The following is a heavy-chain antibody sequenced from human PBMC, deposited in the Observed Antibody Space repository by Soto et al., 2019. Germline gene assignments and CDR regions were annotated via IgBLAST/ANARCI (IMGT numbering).Heavy chain of an antibody. CDR2: IYYSGST. J-gene: IGHJ4*02. V-gene: IGHV4-59*01. CDR3: ARGHLYYYDSSVFDY. D-gene: IGHD3-22*01. Sequence: SETLSLTCTVSGGSISSYYWSWIRQPPGKGLEWIGYIYYSGSTNYNPSLKSRVTISVDTSKNQFSLKLNSVTAADTAVYYCARGHLYYYDSSVFDYWGQGTLVTVSS. CDR1: GGSISSYY.